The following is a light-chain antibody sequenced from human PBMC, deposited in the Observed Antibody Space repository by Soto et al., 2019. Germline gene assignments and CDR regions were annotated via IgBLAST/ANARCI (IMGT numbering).Light chain of an antibody. CDR3: QQYGRSPLLYT. J-gene: IGKJ2*01. CDR1: QSVNSNF. V-gene: IGKV3-20*01. CDR2: GSS. Sequence: EIVLTQSPGTLSLSPGERATLSCRASQSVNSNFLAWYQQKPGQAPRLLVYGSSTRAAGVPDRFSGSGSGTDFTLTISRLEPEDFAVYYCQQYGRSPLLYTFGQGTKL.